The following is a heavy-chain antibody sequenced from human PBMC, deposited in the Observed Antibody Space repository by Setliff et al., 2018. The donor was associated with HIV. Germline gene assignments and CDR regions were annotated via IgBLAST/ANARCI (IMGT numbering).Heavy chain of an antibody. CDR2: IIPIASVP. CDR1: GGSFNTYG. Sequence: ASVKVSCKASGGSFNTYGIHWVRQAPGQGLEWMGGIIPIASVPNYSQKFQDRLTITADESMTTVYMDMSSLRSEDTAQYYCARGPLYGYDRGYFDYWGQGTLVTVSS. CDR3: ARGPLYGYDRGYFDY. V-gene: IGHV1-69*10. D-gene: IGHD5-12*01. J-gene: IGHJ4*02.